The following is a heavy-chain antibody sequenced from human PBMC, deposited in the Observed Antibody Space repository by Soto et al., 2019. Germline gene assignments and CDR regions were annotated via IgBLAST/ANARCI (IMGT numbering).Heavy chain of an antibody. D-gene: IGHD6-19*01. Sequence: QVQLVESGGGVVQPGRSLRLSCAASGFTFSSYGMHWVRQAPGKGLEWVAVIWYDGSNKYYADSVKGRFTISRDNSKNTLYLQMNSLRAEDTAVYYCARDSEVVAGVAYFDYWGQGTLVTVSS. CDR1: GFTFSSYG. CDR2: IWYDGSNK. J-gene: IGHJ4*02. V-gene: IGHV3-33*01. CDR3: ARDSEVVAGVAYFDY.